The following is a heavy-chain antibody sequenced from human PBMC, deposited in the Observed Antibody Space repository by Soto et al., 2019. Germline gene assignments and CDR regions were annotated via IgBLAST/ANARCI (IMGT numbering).Heavy chain of an antibody. J-gene: IGHJ6*02. D-gene: IGHD1-26*01. CDR3: ARGMGGSYYNYYSYGMDV. Sequence: ASVKVSCKASGYTFTSYDINWVRQATGQGLEWMGWMNPNSGNTGYAQKFQGRVTMTRNTSISTAYMELSSLRSEDTAVYYCARGMGGSYYNYYSYGMDVWGPGTTVTVSS. V-gene: IGHV1-8*01. CDR1: GYTFTSYD. CDR2: MNPNSGNT.